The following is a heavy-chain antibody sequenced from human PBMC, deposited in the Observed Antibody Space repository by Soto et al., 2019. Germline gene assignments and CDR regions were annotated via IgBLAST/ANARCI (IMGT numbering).Heavy chain of an antibody. CDR2: IIPILGIA. CDR1: GGTFSSYT. V-gene: IGHV1-69*02. J-gene: IGHJ5*02. D-gene: IGHD2-2*01. Sequence: ASVKVSCKASGGTFSSYTISWVRQAPGQGLEWMGRIIPILGIANYAQKFQGRVTITADKSTSTAYMELSSLRSEDTAVYYCARVSFVDCSSTSCYRYNWFDPWGQGTLVTVSS. CDR3: ARVSFVDCSSTSCYRYNWFDP.